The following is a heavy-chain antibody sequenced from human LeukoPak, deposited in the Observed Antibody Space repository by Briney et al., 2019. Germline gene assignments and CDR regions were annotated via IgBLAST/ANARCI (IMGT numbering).Heavy chain of an antibody. CDR2: ITWNGGST. D-gene: IGHD1-26*01. J-gene: IGHJ4*02. CDR1: GFTFDDHG. CDR3: ARDRSYGAFAS. V-gene: IGHV3-20*04. Sequence: WGSLRLSCAASGFTFDDHGMNWVRQAPGKGLEWVSGITWNGGSTGYADSVKGRFTISRDNAKNSPYLQMSSLRVEDTALYYCARDRSYGAFASWGQGTLVTVSS.